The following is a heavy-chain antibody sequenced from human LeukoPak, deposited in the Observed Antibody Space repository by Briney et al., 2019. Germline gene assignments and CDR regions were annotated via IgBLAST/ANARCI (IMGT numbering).Heavy chain of an antibody. D-gene: IGHD3-9*01. CDR2: IYYSGST. CDR3: ARHGGGVLRYFDWSDNWFDP. Sequence: NPSETLSPTGTVSCGSISSYYWSWIRQPPGKGLEWIGYIYYSGSTNYNPSLKSRVTISVDTSKNQFSLKLSSVTAADTAVYYCARHGGGVLRYFDWSDNWFDPWGQGTLVTVSS. J-gene: IGHJ5*02. CDR1: CGSISSYY. V-gene: IGHV4-59*08.